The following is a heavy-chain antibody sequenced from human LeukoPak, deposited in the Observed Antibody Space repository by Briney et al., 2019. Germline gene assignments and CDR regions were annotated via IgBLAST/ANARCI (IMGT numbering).Heavy chain of an antibody. J-gene: IGHJ4*02. CDR3: ARDLYCSGGSCYHANFDY. CDR1: GGSFSGYY. CDR2: IYYSGST. V-gene: IGHV4-34*01. D-gene: IGHD2-15*01. Sequence: SETLSLTCAVYGGSFSGYYWGWIRQPPGKGLEWIGSIYYSGSTYYNPSLKSRVTISVDTSKNQFSLKLSSVTAADTAVYYCARDLYCSGGSCYHANFDYWGQGTLVTVSS.